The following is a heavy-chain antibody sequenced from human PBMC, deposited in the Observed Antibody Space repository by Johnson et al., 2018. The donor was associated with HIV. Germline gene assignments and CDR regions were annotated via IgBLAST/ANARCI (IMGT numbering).Heavy chain of an antibody. CDR3: AKWSIVGATFSDAFDI. J-gene: IGHJ3*02. CDR2: IKSEIDGGTT. Sequence: VQLVESGGGLVKPGGSLILSCVGSGFTFSYAWMTWVRQAPGQGLEWVGRIKSEIDGGTTDYAAHVKGRFTISRDNSKNTLYLQMNSLRAEDTAVYYCAKWSIVGATFSDAFDIWGQGTMVTVSS. V-gene: IGHV3-15*01. D-gene: IGHD1-26*01. CDR1: GFTFSYAW.